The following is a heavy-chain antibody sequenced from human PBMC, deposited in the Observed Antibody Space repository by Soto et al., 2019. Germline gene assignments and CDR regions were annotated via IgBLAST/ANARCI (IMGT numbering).Heavy chain of an antibody. CDR2: IRSKAYGGTT. J-gene: IGHJ6*02. CDR1: PVTIGDYA. V-gene: IGHV3-49*03. CDR3: TRDPAKYSSSLGFFGMDV. D-gene: IGHD6-13*01. Sequence: GGFLRVSSTASPVTIGDYAMSWLLQPPLKGLDLGVFIRSKAYGGTTEYAASVKGRFTISRDDSKSIAYLQMNSLKTEDTAVYYCTRDPAKYSSSLGFFGMDVWGQGTTVTVSS.